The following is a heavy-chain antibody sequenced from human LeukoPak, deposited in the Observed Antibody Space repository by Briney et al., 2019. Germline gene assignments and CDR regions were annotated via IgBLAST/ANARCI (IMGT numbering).Heavy chain of an antibody. CDR3: ARQGANRFDP. J-gene: IGHJ5*02. Sequence: PSETLSLTCTVSGGTISSSSYYWGWIRQSPGKGLEWIGSIYYSGSTYYSPSLKSRVTMSVDTSKNQFSLKLSSVTAADTAVYYCARQGANRFDPWGQGTLVTVSS. CDR2: IYYSGST. D-gene: IGHD3-16*01. V-gene: IGHV4-39*01. CDR1: GGTISSSSYY.